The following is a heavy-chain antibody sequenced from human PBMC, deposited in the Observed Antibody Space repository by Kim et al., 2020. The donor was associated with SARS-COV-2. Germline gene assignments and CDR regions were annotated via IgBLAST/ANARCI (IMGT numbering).Heavy chain of an antibody. CDR2: INHSGST. CDR3: ARGHRYYDILTGYYGGYYYGMDV. J-gene: IGHJ6*02. D-gene: IGHD3-9*01. Sequence: SETLSLTCAVYGGSFSGYYWSWIRQPPGKGLEWIGEINHSGSTNYNPSLKSRVTISVDTSKNQFSLKLSSVTAADTAVYYCARGHRYYDILTGYYGGYYYGMDVWGQGTTVTVS. V-gene: IGHV4-34*01. CDR1: GGSFSGYY.